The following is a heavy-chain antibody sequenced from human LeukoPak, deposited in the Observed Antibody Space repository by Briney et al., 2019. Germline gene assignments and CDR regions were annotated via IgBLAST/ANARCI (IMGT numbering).Heavy chain of an antibody. V-gene: IGHV3-23*01. J-gene: IGHJ4*02. CDR1: GFTFSSYA. Sequence: GGSLRLSCATSGFTFSSYAMRWVRQAPGKGLEWVSGIGASGGSTYYADSVKGRFTISRDNSKNTLYLQMNSLRTEDTAVYYCAKAEGYDILTVLDYWGQGTLVTVSS. CDR3: AKAEGYDILTVLDY. CDR2: IGASGGST. D-gene: IGHD3-9*01.